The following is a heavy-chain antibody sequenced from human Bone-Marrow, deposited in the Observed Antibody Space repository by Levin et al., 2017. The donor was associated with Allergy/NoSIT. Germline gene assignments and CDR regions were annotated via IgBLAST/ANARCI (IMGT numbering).Heavy chain of an antibody. V-gene: IGHV3-43*01. CDR1: GFTFNDYT. CDR2: ISWDASTT. CDR3: AKDLSHRIEVTGNSEC. Sequence: SGGSLRLSCAASGFTFNDYTMHWVRQAPQRGLEWVSLISWDASTTYYADSVRGRFTISRDNSKNALYLQMNSLTTEDTALYYCAKDLSHRIEVTGNSECWGQGALVAVSS. J-gene: IGHJ4*02. D-gene: IGHD2-21*02.